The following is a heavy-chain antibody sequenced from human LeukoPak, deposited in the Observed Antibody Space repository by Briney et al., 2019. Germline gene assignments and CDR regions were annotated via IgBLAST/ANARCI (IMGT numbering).Heavy chain of an antibody. CDR2: ISGSSSYI. Sequence: KTGGSLRLSCAASGFTFSSYSMNWVRQAPGKGLEWVSSISGSSSYIYYADLVKGRFTISRDNAKNSLYLQMNSLRAEDTAVYYCARDQSSVAGTTYNWFDPWGQGTLVTVSS. CDR3: ARDQSSVAGTTYNWFDP. CDR1: GFTFSSYS. J-gene: IGHJ5*02. V-gene: IGHV3-21*01. D-gene: IGHD6-19*01.